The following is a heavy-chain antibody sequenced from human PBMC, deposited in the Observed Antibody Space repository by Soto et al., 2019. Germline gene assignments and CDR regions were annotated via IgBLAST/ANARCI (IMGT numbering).Heavy chain of an antibody. V-gene: IGHV4-34*01. CDR1: GGSFSGYY. D-gene: IGHD3-22*01. J-gene: IGHJ6*01. Sequence: SETLSLTCAVYGGSFSGYYWSWIRQAPGKGLEWIGEISHSGSTNYNPSLMSRVTISVDTSKNQFSLTLSSVTAAHTVVYYCARHCSGYYSSGMAVWGHGTTVTVSS. CDR2: ISHSGST. CDR3: ARHCSGYYSSGMAV.